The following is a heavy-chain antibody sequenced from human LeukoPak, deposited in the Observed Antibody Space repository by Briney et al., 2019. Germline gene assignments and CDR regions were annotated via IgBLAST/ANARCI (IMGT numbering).Heavy chain of an antibody. D-gene: IGHD2-15*01. CDR2: ISYDGSNK. CDR1: GFTFSSYG. Sequence: PGGSLRLSCAASGFTFSSYGLHWVRQPPGKGRKGGAVISYDGSNKYYADSVKGRFTISRDNSKNTLYLQMNSLRAEDTAVYYCARDRCRSGGSCYSDYWGQGTLVTVSS. CDR3: ARDRCRSGGSCYSDY. J-gene: IGHJ4*02. V-gene: IGHV3-30*03.